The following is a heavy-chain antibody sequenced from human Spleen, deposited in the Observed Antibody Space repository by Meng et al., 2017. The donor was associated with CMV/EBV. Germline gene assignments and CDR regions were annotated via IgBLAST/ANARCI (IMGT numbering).Heavy chain of an antibody. CDR1: FTGYY. Sequence: FTGYYMHWVRQAPGQGLEWMRWINPNSGGTNYAQKFQGRVTIIRDESTSTAYMGLSSLTSEDTAVYYCARELHCSSSSCYGGSWFDPWGQGTLVTVSS. D-gene: IGHD2-2*01. V-gene: IGHV1-2*02. CDR2: INPNSGGT. CDR3: ARELHCSSSSCYGGSWFDP. J-gene: IGHJ5*02.